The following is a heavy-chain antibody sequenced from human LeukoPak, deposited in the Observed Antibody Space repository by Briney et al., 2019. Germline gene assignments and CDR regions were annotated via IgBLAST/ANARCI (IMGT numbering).Heavy chain of an antibody. J-gene: IGHJ4*02. CDR1: GFTFNNYA. V-gene: IGHV3-23*01. Sequence: PGGSLRLSGAASGFTFNNYAVNWVRQAPGKGLEWVSSISGGGETTYYADSAKGRFTISRDNSQNTLYLQMNSLRADDTAVYYCARDYADYVGYFFFDYWGRGTLVTVSS. D-gene: IGHD4-17*01. CDR2: ISGGGETT. CDR3: ARDYADYVGYFFFDY.